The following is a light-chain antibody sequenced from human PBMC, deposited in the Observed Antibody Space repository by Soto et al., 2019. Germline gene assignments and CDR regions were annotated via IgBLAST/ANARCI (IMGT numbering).Light chain of an antibody. Sequence: QSVLTQPPSASGSPGQSVTISCTGTSSDVGGYNYVSWYQQHPGKAPKLMIYEVSKRPSGVPDRFSGSKSGITASLTVSGLQAEDEADYYCSSSAGSNNLVFGGGTKLTVL. V-gene: IGLV2-8*01. CDR3: SSSAGSNNLV. CDR1: SSDVGGYNY. CDR2: EVS. J-gene: IGLJ2*01.